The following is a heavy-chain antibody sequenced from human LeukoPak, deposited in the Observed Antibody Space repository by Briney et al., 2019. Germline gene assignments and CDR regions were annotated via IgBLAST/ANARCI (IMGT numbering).Heavy chain of an antibody. J-gene: IGHJ4*02. D-gene: IGHD6-6*01. Sequence: GGSLRLSCAASGFTFSSYEMNWVRQAPGKGLEWVSYISSSGSTIYYADSVKGRFTISRDNAENSLYLQMNSLRAEDTAVYYCARDHRSSGSDYWGQGTLVTVSS. V-gene: IGHV3-48*03. CDR3: ARDHRSSGSDY. CDR2: ISSSGSTI. CDR1: GFTFSSYE.